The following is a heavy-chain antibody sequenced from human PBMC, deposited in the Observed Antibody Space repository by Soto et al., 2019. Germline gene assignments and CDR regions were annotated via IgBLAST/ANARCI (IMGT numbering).Heavy chain of an antibody. CDR1: GFTFNIYS. CDR2: ITSDTKTI. J-gene: IGHJ4*02. D-gene: IGHD6-19*01. CDR3: ARSVAGHFDY. Sequence: EVQLVESGGDLVQRGGSLRLSCAASGFTFNIYSMNWVRQAPGKGLEWFSYITSDTKTIKYADSVKGRFTISRDNAKNSVYLQMNSLRDEATSVYYCARSVAGHFDYWGQGTVVTVSS. V-gene: IGHV3-48*02.